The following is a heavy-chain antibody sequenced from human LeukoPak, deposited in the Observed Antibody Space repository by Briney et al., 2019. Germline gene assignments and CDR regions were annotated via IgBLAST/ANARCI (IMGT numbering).Heavy chain of an antibody. Sequence: PGGSLRLSCAASGFSFSRFAMSWVRLAPGEGLEWVSGISGSGDSTYYADSVKGRFTISRDNSKNTLDLQMNSLRAEDTAVFYCARGFCSTSRCYLNPFDYWGQGTLVAVSS. CDR2: ISGSGDST. V-gene: IGHV3-23*01. CDR1: GFSFSRFA. CDR3: ARGFCSTSRCYLNPFDY. J-gene: IGHJ4*02. D-gene: IGHD2-2*01.